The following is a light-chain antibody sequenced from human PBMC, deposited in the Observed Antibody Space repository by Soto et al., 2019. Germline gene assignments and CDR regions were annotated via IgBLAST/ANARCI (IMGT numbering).Light chain of an antibody. V-gene: IGLV2-14*01. CDR2: DVT. Sequence: QSVLTQPASVSGSPGQSITISCTGTSSDVRGYIYVSWYQQHPGKASKLMIYDVTDRPSGVSNRFSGSKSGNTASLTISGLQAEDEADYYCSSYTRSGTLVFGTGTKVTVL. CDR1: SSDVRGYIY. J-gene: IGLJ1*01. CDR3: SSYTRSGTLV.